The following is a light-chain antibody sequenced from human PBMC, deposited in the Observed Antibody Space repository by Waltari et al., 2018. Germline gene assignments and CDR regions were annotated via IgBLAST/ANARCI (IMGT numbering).Light chain of an antibody. CDR2: DVT. J-gene: IGLJ2*01. Sequence: QSALTQTASVSGSPGQSITISCTGIGSPGGASDYVSWFQHLPGTAPQVIIYDVTNRPSGVSDRFSASKSANTASLTISGLQPEDEGHYYCAPQTIDGVVLFGGGTKVTVL. V-gene: IGLV2-14*03. CDR1: GSPGGASDY. CDR3: APQTIDGVVL.